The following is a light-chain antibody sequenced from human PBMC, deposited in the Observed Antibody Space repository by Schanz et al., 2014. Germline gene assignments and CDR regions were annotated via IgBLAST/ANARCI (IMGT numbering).Light chain of an antibody. V-gene: IGKV3-15*01. CDR3: HQYNDWPPLYT. Sequence: EIVLTQSPGTLSLSLGEGATLSCRASQSVFNNYLAWFQQKPGQAPRLLIFGASSRATGIPTRFSGSGSGTEFTLTISSLQSEDFALYYCHQYNDWPPLYTFGQGTKLEIK. CDR1: QSVFNN. J-gene: IGKJ2*01. CDR2: GAS.